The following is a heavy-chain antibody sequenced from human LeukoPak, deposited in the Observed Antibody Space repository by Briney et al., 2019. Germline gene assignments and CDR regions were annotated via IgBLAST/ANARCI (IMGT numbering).Heavy chain of an antibody. D-gene: IGHD1-26*01. CDR1: GFTFSSYW. Sequence: GGPLRLSCAASGFTFSSYWMSWVREAPGKGREWVANIKQDGSEKYYVDSVKGRFTISRDNAKNSLYLQMNSLRAEDTAVYYCARAQWELLGGRFDYWGQGTLVTVSS. CDR3: ARAQWELLGGRFDY. CDR2: IKQDGSEK. J-gene: IGHJ4*02. V-gene: IGHV3-7*03.